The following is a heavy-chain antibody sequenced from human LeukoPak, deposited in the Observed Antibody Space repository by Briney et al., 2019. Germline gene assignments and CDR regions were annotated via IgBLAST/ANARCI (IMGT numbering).Heavy chain of an antibody. CDR1: GFTFSSYE. CDR2: ISSSGSTI. J-gene: IGHJ4*02. V-gene: IGHV3-48*03. D-gene: IGHD3-10*01. CDR3: ARVGGH. Sequence: GGSLRLSCAASGFTFSSYEMNWVRQAPGQGQEWVSYISSSGSTIYYAESVRGRFTISRDNSKNTLYLQMNSLRVEDTAVYYCARVGGHWGQGTLVTVSS.